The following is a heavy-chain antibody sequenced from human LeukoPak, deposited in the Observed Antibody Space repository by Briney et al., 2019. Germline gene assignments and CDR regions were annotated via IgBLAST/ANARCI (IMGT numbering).Heavy chain of an antibody. D-gene: IGHD2-15*01. CDR2: IYPGDSDT. V-gene: IGHV5-51*01. CDR3: ARRGKVYCSGGSCYDDAFDI. Sequence: GESLQISCQGSGYSFTTYWIAWVRQMPGKGLEWMGIIYPGDSDTRYSPSFQGQVTISADKSISTAYLQWSSLKASDTAMYYCARRGKVYCSGGSCYDDAFDIWGQGTMVTVSS. CDR1: GYSFTTYW. J-gene: IGHJ3*02.